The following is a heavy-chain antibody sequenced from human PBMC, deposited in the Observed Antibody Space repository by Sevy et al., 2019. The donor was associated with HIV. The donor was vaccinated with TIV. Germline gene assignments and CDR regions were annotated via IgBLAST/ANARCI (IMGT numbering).Heavy chain of an antibody. CDR2: ISSSSSTI. CDR3: ARDLITMVQGVIIFYYYYGMDV. CDR1: GFTFSSYS. V-gene: IGHV3-48*01. D-gene: IGHD3-10*01. J-gene: IGHJ6*02. Sequence: GGSLRLSCAASGFTFSSYSMNWVRQAPGKGLEWVSYISSSSSTIYYADSVKGRFTISRDNAKNSLYLQMNSLRAEDTAVYYCARDLITMVQGVIIFYYYYGMDVWGQGTTVTVSS.